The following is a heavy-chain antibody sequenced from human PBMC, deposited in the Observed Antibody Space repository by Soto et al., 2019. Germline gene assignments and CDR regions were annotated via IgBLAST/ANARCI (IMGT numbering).Heavy chain of an antibody. Sequence: PSETLSLTCTVSGGSISSGDYYWSWIRQPPGKGLEWIGYIYYSGSTNYNPSLKSRVTISVDTSKNQFSLKLSSVTAADTAVYYCARGGTTVVKSHFDYWRQGTLVTVS. J-gene: IGHJ4*02. D-gene: IGHD4-17*01. CDR2: IYYSGST. CDR1: GGSISSGDYY. CDR3: ARGGTTVVKSHFDY. V-gene: IGHV4-61*08.